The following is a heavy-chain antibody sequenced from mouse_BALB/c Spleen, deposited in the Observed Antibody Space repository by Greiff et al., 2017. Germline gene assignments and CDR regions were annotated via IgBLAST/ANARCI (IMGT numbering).Heavy chain of an antibody. D-gene: IGHD2-2*01. CDR1: GISITTGNYR. J-gene: IGHJ2*01. CDR3: ARAGGYDDYFDY. V-gene: IGHV3-5*02. Sequence: EVQLQQSGPGLVKPSQTVSLTCTVTGISITTGNYRWSWIRQFPGNKLEWIGYIYYSGTITYNPSLTSRTTITRDTSKNQFFLEMNSLTAEDTATYYCARAGGYDDYFDYWGQGTTLTVSS. CDR2: IYYSGTI.